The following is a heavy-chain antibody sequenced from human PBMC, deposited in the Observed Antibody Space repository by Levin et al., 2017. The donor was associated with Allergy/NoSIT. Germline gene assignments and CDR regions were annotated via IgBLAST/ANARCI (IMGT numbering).Heavy chain of an antibody. D-gene: IGHD2-2*01. V-gene: IGHV3-30*18. J-gene: IGHJ6*02. CDR2: ISYDGSNK. CDR3: AKDKDSCTSTSDTYGMDV. CDR1: GFTFRSYG. Sequence: LSLTCAASGFTFRSYGMHWVRQAPGKGLEWVAVISYDGSNKYYADSVKGRFTISRDNSKNTLYLQMNSLRPEDTAVYYCAKDKDSCTSTSDTYGMDVWGQGTTVTVSS.